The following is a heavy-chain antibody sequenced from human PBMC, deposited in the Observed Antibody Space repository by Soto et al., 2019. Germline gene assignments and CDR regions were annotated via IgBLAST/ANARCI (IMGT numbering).Heavy chain of an antibody. J-gene: IGHJ4*02. D-gene: IGHD6-13*01. Sequence: SETLSLTCTVSGGSISSGSYYWGWIRQSPGKGLEWIGSIYYRGNTYYNPSLKSRVTISVDTSKHQFSLKMSSVTATDTAVYYCARHKDTSSRYLLPDNWGQGTLVTVSS. CDR3: ARHKDTSSRYLLPDN. CDR1: GGSISSGSYY. CDR2: IYYRGNT. V-gene: IGHV4-39*01.